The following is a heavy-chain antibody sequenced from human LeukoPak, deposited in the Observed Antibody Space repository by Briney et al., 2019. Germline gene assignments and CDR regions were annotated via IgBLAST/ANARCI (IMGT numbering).Heavy chain of an antibody. Sequence: ASVKVSCKASGYTFTSYYMHWVRQAPGQGLEWMGGIIPIFGTANYAQKFQGRVTITADESTSTAYMELSSLRSEDTAVYYCATWDSSGGFDYWGQGTLVTVSS. D-gene: IGHD3-22*01. J-gene: IGHJ4*02. CDR2: IIPIFGTA. CDR3: ATWDSSGGFDY. CDR1: GYTFTSYY. V-gene: IGHV1-69*13.